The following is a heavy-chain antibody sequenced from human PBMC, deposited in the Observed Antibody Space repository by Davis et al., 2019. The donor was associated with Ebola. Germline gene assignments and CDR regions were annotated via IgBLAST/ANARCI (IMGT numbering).Heavy chain of an antibody. V-gene: IGHV1-2*04. D-gene: IGHD2-15*01. CDR3: ARGVVPGNWFDP. Sequence: ASGQGLEWMGIINPSGGGTNYAQKFQGWVTMTRDTSISTAYMELSRLRSDDTAVYYCARGVVPGNWFDPWGQGTLVTVSS. J-gene: IGHJ5*02. CDR2: INPSGGGT.